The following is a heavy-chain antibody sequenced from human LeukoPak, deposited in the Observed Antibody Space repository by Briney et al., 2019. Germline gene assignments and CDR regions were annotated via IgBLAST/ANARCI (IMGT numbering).Heavy chain of an antibody. J-gene: IGHJ4*02. Sequence: PSGTLSLTCAVYGGSFSGYYWSWIRQPPGKGLEWIGEINHSGSTYYNPSLKSRVTISVDTSKNQFSLKLSSVTAADTAVYYCARLAVGAYGDSLDYWGQGTLVTVSS. CDR1: GGSFSGYY. CDR3: ARLAVGAYGDSLDY. CDR2: INHSGST. D-gene: IGHD1-26*01. V-gene: IGHV4-34*01.